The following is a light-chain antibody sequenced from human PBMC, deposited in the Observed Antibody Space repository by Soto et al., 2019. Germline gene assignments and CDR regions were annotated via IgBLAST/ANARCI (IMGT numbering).Light chain of an antibody. V-gene: IGKV1-5*03. CDR2: KAT. CDR1: QSIGSW. J-gene: IGKJ2*01. Sequence: DIQMTQSPSTLSASVGDGVTITCRASQSIGSWLAWYQQKPGKAPKLLIYKATNLQSGVPSRFSGSGSWTDFSLTISSLQPVDSATYFCQHYHDFQYTFGPGTKLEI. CDR3: QHYHDFQYT.